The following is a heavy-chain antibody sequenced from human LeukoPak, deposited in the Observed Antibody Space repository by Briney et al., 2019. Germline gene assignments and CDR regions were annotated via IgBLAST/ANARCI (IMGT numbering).Heavy chain of an antibody. Sequence: PGGSLRLSCAASGFTFSSYSMNWVRQAPGKGLEWVSSISSSSSYIYYADSVKGRFTISRDNAKNSLYLQMNSLRAEDTALYYCAKDSSGYYSNFDYWGQGTLVTVSS. D-gene: IGHD3-22*01. J-gene: IGHJ4*02. CDR2: ISSSSSYI. CDR3: AKDSSGYYSNFDY. V-gene: IGHV3-21*04. CDR1: GFTFSSYS.